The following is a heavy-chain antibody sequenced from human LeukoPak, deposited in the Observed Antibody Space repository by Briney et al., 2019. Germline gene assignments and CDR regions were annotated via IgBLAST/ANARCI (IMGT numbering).Heavy chain of an antibody. D-gene: IGHD6-13*01. J-gene: IGHJ4*02. V-gene: IGHV3-11*01. CDR3: ARIGASSWYEDY. Sequence: PGGSLRLSCVASGFTFSDYYMSWIRQAPGKGLEWVSYISSSGSTIYYADFVKGRFTISRDNAKNSLYLQMNSLRAEDTAVYYCARIGASSWYEDYWGQGTLVTVSS. CDR2: ISSSGSTI. CDR1: GFTFSDYY.